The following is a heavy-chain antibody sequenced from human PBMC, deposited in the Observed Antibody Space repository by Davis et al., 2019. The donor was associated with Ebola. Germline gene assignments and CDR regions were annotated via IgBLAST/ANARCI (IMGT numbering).Heavy chain of an antibody. CDR2: ISSSGSTI. V-gene: IGHV3-11*01. Sequence: LSLTCAASGFTFSDYYMSWIRQAPGKGLEWVSYISSSGSTIYYADSVKGRFTISRDNAKNSLYLQMNSLRAEDTAVYYCARAGTNDFWSGYYLDYWGQGTLVTVSS. CDR1: GFTFSDYY. CDR3: ARAGTNDFWSGYYLDY. D-gene: IGHD3-3*01. J-gene: IGHJ4*02.